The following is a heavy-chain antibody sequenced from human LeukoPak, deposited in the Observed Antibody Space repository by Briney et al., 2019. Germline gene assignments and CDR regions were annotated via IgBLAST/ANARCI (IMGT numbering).Heavy chain of an antibody. Sequence: ASVKVSCKASGYTFTGYYMHWVRQAPGQGLEWMGWINPNSGGTNYAQKFQGRVIMTRDTSISTAYMELSRLRSDDTAVYYCAREAYDYGDDSREPNFDYWGQGTLVTVSS. CDR2: INPNSGGT. J-gene: IGHJ4*02. D-gene: IGHD4-17*01. CDR3: AREAYDYGDDSREPNFDY. CDR1: GYTFTGYY. V-gene: IGHV1-2*02.